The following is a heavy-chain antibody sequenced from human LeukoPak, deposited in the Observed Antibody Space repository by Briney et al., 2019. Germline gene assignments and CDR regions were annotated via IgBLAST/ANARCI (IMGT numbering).Heavy chain of an antibody. Sequence: PGGSLRLSCAASGITVSSNYMSWVRQAPGKGLEWVSIIYSGGGGSTYYTDSVKGRFTISRDDSKNTLYLQMNSLRAEDTAVYYCARDDPRDGYNEGIFDYWGQGTLVTVSS. CDR3: ARDDPRDGYNEGIFDY. V-gene: IGHV3-53*01. J-gene: IGHJ4*02. CDR1: GITVSSNY. D-gene: IGHD5-24*01. CDR2: IYSGGGGST.